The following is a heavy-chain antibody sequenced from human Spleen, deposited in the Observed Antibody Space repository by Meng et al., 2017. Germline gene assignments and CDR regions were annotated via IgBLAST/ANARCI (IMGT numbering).Heavy chain of an antibody. Sequence: ASVKVSCKASGYTFTSYDINWVRQATGQGLEWMGWMNPNSGNTGYAQKFQGRVTITADESTSTAYMELSSLRSEDTAVYYRAREEDDAGRGDYYYYGMDVWGQGTTVTVSS. CDR1: GYTFTSYD. V-gene: IGHV1-8*01. CDR2: MNPNSGNT. D-gene: IGHD3-10*01. J-gene: IGHJ6*02. CDR3: AREEDDAGRGDYYYYGMDV.